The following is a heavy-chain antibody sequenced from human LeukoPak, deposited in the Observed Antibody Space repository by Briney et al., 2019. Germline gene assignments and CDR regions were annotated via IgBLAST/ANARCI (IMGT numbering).Heavy chain of an antibody. CDR3: ARDLGGGYSYGLDPFDY. D-gene: IGHD5-18*01. Sequence: PSETLSLTCTVSGYSISSGYYWGWIRQPPGKGLEWIGSIYHSGSTYYNPSLKSRVTISVDTSKNQFSLKLSSVTAADTAVYYCARDLGGGYSYGLDPFDYWGQGTLVTVSS. J-gene: IGHJ4*02. CDR2: IYHSGST. V-gene: IGHV4-38-2*02. CDR1: GYSISSGYY.